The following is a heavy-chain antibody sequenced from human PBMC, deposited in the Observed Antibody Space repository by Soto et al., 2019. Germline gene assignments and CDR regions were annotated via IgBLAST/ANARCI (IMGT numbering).Heavy chain of an antibody. Sequence: QVQLVESGGGVVQPGRSLRLSCAASGFTFSSYGMHWVRQAPGKGLEWVAVISYDGSNKYYADSVKGRFTISRDNSKNTLYLQMNSLRAEDTAVDYCAKDLVLMVYAMSYWGQGTLVTVSS. CDR1: GFTFSSYG. D-gene: IGHD2-8*01. V-gene: IGHV3-30*18. CDR3: AKDLVLMVYAMSY. J-gene: IGHJ4*02. CDR2: ISYDGSNK.